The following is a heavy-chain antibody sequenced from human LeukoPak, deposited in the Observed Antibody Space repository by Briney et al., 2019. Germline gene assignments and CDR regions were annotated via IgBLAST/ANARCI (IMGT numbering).Heavy chain of an antibody. Sequence: GGSLRLSCVASGFPFSSYWMTWVRQAPGKGLEWVANIKQDGSKKSYVDSVKGRFTISRDNAKNSLYLQMNSLRAEDTAIYYCTRVGYIDEGIAYWGQGTLVTVSS. CDR3: TRVGYIDEGIAY. CDR1: GFPFSSYW. J-gene: IGHJ4*02. D-gene: IGHD5-24*01. V-gene: IGHV3-7*04. CDR2: IKQDGSKK.